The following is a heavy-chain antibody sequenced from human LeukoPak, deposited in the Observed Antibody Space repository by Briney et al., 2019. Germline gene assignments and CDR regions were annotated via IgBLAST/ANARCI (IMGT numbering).Heavy chain of an antibody. CDR3: AKVSRRWIQLWLSGFDP. D-gene: IGHD5-18*01. CDR2: ISGSGGST. J-gene: IGHJ5*02. V-gene: IGHV3-23*01. Sequence: PGGSLRLSCAASGFTFSSYAMSWVRQAPGKGLEWVSAISGSGGSTYYADSVKGRFTISRDNSKNTLYLQMNSLRAEDTAVYYCAKVSRRWIQLWLSGFDPWGQGTLVTVSS. CDR1: GFTFSSYA.